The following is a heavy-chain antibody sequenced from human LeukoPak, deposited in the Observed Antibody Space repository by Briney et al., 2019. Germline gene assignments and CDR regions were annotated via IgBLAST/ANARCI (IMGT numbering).Heavy chain of an antibody. D-gene: IGHD3-10*01. V-gene: IGHV1-69*13. CDR3: ARATGNYGSGAHFDY. CDR2: IIPIFGTA. J-gene: IGHJ4*02. CDR1: GGTFSSYA. Sequence: GASVKVSCKASGGTFSSYAISWVRQAPGQGLEWMGGIIPIFGTANYAQKFQGRVTITADESTSTAYMELSSLRSEDTAVYYCARATGNYGSGAHFDYWGQGTLVTVSS.